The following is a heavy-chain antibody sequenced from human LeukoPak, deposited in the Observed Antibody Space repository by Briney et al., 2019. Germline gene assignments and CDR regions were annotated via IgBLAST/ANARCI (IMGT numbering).Heavy chain of an antibody. CDR1: GGSFSGYY. CDR3: ARGTSGSYTTFDY. V-gene: IGHV3-7*01. J-gene: IGHJ4*02. CDR2: IKQDGSEK. D-gene: IGHD1-26*01. Sequence: PSETLSLTCAVYGGSFSGYYWSWIRQPPGKGLEWVANIKQDGSEKYYVDSVKGRFTISRDNAKNSLYLQMNSLRAEDTAVYYCARGTSGSYTTFDYWGQGTLVTVSS.